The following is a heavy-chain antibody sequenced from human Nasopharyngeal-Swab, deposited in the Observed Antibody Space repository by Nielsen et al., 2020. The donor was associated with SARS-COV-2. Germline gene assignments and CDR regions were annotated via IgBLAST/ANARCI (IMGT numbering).Heavy chain of an antibody. CDR1: GFTFSSYG. Sequence: GESLKISCAASGFTFSSYGMHWVRQAPGKGLEWVAVISYDGSNKYYADSMKGRFTISRDNSKNTLYLQMNSLRAEDTAVYYCAKDYYDSSGYLDAFDIWGQGTMVTVSS. CDR3: AKDYYDSSGYLDAFDI. V-gene: IGHV3-30*18. D-gene: IGHD3-22*01. CDR2: ISYDGSNK. J-gene: IGHJ3*02.